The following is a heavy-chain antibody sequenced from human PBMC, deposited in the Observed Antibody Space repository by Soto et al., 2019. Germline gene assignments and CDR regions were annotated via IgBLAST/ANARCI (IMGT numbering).Heavy chain of an antibody. CDR3: ARTSVSNYNWFDP. D-gene: IGHD4-4*01. Sequence: QGQLVQSRAEVKKPGASVKVSCKASGYTFTDYDISWVRQAPGQGLEWMGWISVDNGNTKYVESLQGRVTMTTDTSTSTAYLEVRSLRSDDTAVYYWARTSVSNYNWFDPWGQGTLVAVSS. V-gene: IGHV1-18*01. CDR2: ISVDNGNT. CDR1: GYTFTDYD. J-gene: IGHJ5*02.